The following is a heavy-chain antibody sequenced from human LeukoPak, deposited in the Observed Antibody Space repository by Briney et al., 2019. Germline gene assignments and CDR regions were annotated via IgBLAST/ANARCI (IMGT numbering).Heavy chain of an antibody. CDR2: INPNSGGT. J-gene: IGHJ4*02. Sequence: ASVKVSCKASGYTFTGYYMHWVRQAPGQGLEWMGWINPNSGGTNYAQKFRGRVTMTRDTSISTAYMELSRLRSDDTAVYYCARVEVDSSGWSYYFDYWGQGTLVTVSS. CDR3: ARVEVDSSGWSYYFDY. CDR1: GYTFTGYY. V-gene: IGHV1-2*02. D-gene: IGHD6-19*01.